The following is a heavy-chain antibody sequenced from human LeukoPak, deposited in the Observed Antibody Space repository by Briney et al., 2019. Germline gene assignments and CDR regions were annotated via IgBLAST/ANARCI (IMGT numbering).Heavy chain of an antibody. D-gene: IGHD6-6*01. CDR3: ARRSPYSSSSEGFDY. CDR1: GFTVSSNY. V-gene: IGHV3-66*02. CDR2: IYSGGGT. Sequence: GGSLRLSCAASGFTVSSNYMSWVRQAPGKGLEWVSVIYSGGGTYYADSVKGRFTISRDNSKNTLYLQMNSLRAEDTAVYYCARRSPYSSSSEGFDYWGQGTLVTVSS. J-gene: IGHJ4*02.